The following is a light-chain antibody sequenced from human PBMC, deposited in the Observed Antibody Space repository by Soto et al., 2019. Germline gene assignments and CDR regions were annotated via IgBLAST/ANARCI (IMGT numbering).Light chain of an antibody. J-gene: IGKJ1*01. CDR1: QSISSN. V-gene: IGKV3-15*01. CDR2: RTS. Sequence: EIVMTQSPATLSVSPGERATLSCRASQSISSNLAWYQQKPGQAPRLLMFRTSSRATGFPARFSGSGSGTEFILTISRLEPDDFAIYHCHQHGGSPETVGQGTKVDI. CDR3: HQHGGSPET.